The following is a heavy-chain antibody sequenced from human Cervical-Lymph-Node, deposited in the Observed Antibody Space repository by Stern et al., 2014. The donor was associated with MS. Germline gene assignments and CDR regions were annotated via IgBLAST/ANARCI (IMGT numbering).Heavy chain of an antibody. Sequence: VQLLESGAEVKKPGSSVKVSCKASGGTFSNYAINWVRQAPGQGLEWLGGIIPTFGTAQYAQKFQGRVRITADESTSTAYTELSSLGSEDTAVYDCAVEHCGDDCHMVLGMDVWGQGTTVIVSS. CDR2: IIPTFGTA. D-gene: IGHD2-21*02. J-gene: IGHJ6*02. CDR1: GGTFSNYA. V-gene: IGHV1-69*01. CDR3: AVEHCGDDCHMVLGMDV.